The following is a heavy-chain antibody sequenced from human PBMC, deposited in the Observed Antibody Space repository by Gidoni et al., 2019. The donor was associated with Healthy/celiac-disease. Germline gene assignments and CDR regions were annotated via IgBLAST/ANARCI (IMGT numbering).Heavy chain of an antibody. V-gene: IGHV1-69*12. J-gene: IGHJ2*01. CDR2: IIPVFGTA. Sequence: QVQLVQSGAEGKKPGSSVKVTCQASGGTFRSYAISWVRQAPGQGLEWMGGIIPVFGTANYAQKVQGRVTITADESTSTAYMELSSLRAEDTAVYYCARRRVGYNFADWYFDLWGRGTLVTVSS. CDR3: ARRRVGYNFADWYFDL. CDR1: GGTFRSYA. D-gene: IGHD5-12*01.